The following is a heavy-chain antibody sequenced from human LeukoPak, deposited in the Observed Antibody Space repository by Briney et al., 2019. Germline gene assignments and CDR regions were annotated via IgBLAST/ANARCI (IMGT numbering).Heavy chain of an antibody. CDR2: IIPIFGTA. CDR3: ARGSTQQLDYYYYYGMDV. Sequence: SVKVSCKASGGTFSSYAISWVRQAPGQGLEWMGGIIPIFGTANYAQKFQGRVTITADESTSTAYMELSSLRPEDTAVYYCARGSTQQLDYYYYYGMDVWGQGTTVTVSS. J-gene: IGHJ6*02. V-gene: IGHV1-69*13. CDR1: GGTFSSYA. D-gene: IGHD6-13*01.